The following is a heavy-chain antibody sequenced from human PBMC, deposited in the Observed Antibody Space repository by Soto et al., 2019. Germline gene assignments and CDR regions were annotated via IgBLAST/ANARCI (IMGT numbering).Heavy chain of an antibody. CDR2: ISANGFNT. D-gene: IGHD3-10*01. CDR3: SRGLTEFGTLIHDY. V-gene: IGHV3-23*01. CDR1: GFTFSTHA. Sequence: EVQLLDAGGALVHPGGSLRLSCTASGFTFSTHAMSWVRQAPGKGLEWVAAISANGFNTYYADYVKGRLSISRDNSRNTVYLQMNSLRAEDTALYYCSRGLTEFGTLIHDYWGQGTLVTVSS. J-gene: IGHJ4*02.